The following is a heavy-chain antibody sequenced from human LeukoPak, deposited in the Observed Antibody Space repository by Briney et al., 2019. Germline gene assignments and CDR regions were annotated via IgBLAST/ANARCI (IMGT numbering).Heavy chain of an antibody. CDR1: GYTFTSYY. J-gene: IGHJ4*02. V-gene: IGHV1-46*01. Sequence: ASVKVSCKASGYTFTSYYMHWVRQAPGQGLEWMGIINPSGGSTSYAQKFQGRVTMTTDTSTSTAYMQLRSLRSDDTAVYYCGRVAQHRYYYDTSAYRYYFDYWGQGTLVTVSS. D-gene: IGHD3-22*01. CDR2: INPSGGST. CDR3: GRVAQHRYYYDTSAYRYYFDY.